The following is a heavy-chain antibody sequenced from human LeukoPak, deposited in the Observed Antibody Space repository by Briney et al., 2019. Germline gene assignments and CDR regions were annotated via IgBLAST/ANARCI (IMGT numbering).Heavy chain of an antibody. V-gene: IGHV1-18*01. CDR1: GYTFTSYG. J-gene: IGHJ6*03. Sequence: ASVKVSCKASGYTFTSYGISWVRQAPGQGLEWMGWISAYNGNTNYAQKLQGRVTMTTDTSTSTAYMELRSLRSDDTAVYYCATSYYDSSGYYSDPANYYYYYYMDVWGKGTTVTVSS. CDR3: ATSYYDSSGYYSDPANYYYYYYMDV. CDR2: ISAYNGNT. D-gene: IGHD3-22*01.